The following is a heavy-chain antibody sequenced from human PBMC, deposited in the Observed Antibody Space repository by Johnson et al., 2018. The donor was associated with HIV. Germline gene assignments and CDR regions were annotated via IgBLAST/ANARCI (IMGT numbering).Heavy chain of an antibody. CDR1: GFTFSSYA. J-gene: IGHJ3*02. CDR3: ARDPDPFREYHGDAFDI. CDR2: ISYDGRNN. D-gene: IGHD3-10*01. Sequence: VQLVESGGGVVQPGRSLRLSCAASGFTFSSYAMHWVRQAPGKGLEWVAVISYDGRNNYYADSVKGRFTLSRDSSKDTLYVQMNSLRGEDTAVYYCARDPDPFREYHGDAFDIWGQGTVVTVSS. V-gene: IGHV3-30*04.